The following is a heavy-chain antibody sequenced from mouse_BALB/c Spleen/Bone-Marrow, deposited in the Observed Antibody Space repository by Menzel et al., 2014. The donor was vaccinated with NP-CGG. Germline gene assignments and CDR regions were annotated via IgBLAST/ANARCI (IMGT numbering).Heavy chain of an antibody. CDR2: INPSTGYT. D-gene: IGHD2-4*01. J-gene: IGHJ4*01. CDR1: GYNFXSYW. V-gene: IGHV1-7*01. Sequence: QVQLQQSGAELAKPGASVKMSCTASGYNFXSYWMHWVKQRPGQGLEWIGYINPSTGYTEYNQKFKDKATLTADKSSSKAYMQLSSLTSEDSAVYYCAINYEYDGGYYAMDYLGQGTSVTVSS. CDR3: AINYEYDGGYYAMDY.